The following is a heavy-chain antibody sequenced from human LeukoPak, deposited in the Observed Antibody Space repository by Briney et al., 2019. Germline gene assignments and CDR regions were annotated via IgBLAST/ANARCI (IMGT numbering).Heavy chain of an antibody. CDR1: GVSLSSSRYC. CDR3: ARPRGISSDPYYMDV. J-gene: IGHJ6*03. D-gene: IGHD6-6*01. Sequence: PSETLSLTCTVSGVSLSSSRYCWRWIRQPPGRGLEWIGSIYYSGSTYYNPSLKSRVTISVDTSKNQFSLKLSSVTAAATAVYYCARPRGISSDPYYMDVWVKGTTVTVSS. CDR2: IYYSGST. V-gene: IGHV4-39*01.